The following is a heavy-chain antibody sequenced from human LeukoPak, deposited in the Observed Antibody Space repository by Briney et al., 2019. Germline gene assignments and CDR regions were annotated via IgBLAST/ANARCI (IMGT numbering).Heavy chain of an antibody. D-gene: IGHD2-2*01. Sequence: GGSLRLSCAASGFTFSSYWLHWVRQAPGKGLVWVSRINSDGSITTYADSVKGRFTISRDNAKNTLYLQMNSLRAEDTAVYYCARDAIVVPAAIRQGFMDVWGKGTTVTISS. CDR2: INSDGSIT. V-gene: IGHV3-74*01. CDR3: ARDAIVVPAAIRQGFMDV. CDR1: GFTFSSYW. J-gene: IGHJ6*03.